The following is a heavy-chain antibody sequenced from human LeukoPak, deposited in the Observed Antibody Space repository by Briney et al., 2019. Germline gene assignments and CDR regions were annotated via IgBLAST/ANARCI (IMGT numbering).Heavy chain of an antibody. CDR2: IHHSGST. J-gene: IGHJ4*02. CDR1: GGSISSGGYS. CDR3: ARVADYFIDY. D-gene: IGHD2/OR15-2a*01. V-gene: IGHV4-30-2*01. Sequence: SETLSLTCAVSGGSISSGGYSWSWIRQPPGKGLEWIGYIHHSGSTYYNPSLKSRVTISVDRSKNQFSLKLSSVTAADTAVYYCARVADYFIDYWGQGTLVTVSS.